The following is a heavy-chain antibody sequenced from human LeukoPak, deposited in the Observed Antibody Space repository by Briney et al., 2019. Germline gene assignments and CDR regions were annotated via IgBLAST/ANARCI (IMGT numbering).Heavy chain of an antibody. J-gene: IGHJ6*02. D-gene: IGHD5-18*01. CDR3: ARDYGYSYGNYYYGMDV. CDR2: ISYDGSNK. V-gene: IGHV3-30-3*01. Sequence: GGSLRLSCAASGFTFSSYAMHWVRQAPGKGLEWVAVISYDGSNKYYADSVKGRFTISRDNSKNTLYLQMNSLRAEDTAAYYCARDYGYSYGNYYYGMDVWGQGTTVTVSS. CDR1: GFTFSSYA.